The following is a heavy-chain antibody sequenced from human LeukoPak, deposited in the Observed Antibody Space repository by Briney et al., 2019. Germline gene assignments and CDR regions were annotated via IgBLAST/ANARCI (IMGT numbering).Heavy chain of an antibody. CDR2: IIPILGTA. CDR3: VREHDYSDSSGSDY. CDR1: GGTFSSYV. Sequence: GASVKVSCKASGGTFSSYVINWVRQAPGQGLEWIGGIIPILGTAHYAQRFQGRVTITADESTRTAFIDLSSLKSEDTAIYYCVREHDYSDSSGSDYWGQGTLVTVSS. V-gene: IGHV1-69*13. J-gene: IGHJ4*02. D-gene: IGHD3-22*01.